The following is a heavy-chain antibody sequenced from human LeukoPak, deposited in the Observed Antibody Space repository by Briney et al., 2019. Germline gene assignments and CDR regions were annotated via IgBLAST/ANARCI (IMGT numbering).Heavy chain of an antibody. Sequence: GGSLRLSCAASGFTFSSYSMNWVRQAPGKGLEWVSSISSSSSYIYYADSVRGRFTISRDNAKNSLYLQMNSLRAEDTAVYYCARGSRDDYSNPPFDHWGQGTLVTVPS. V-gene: IGHV3-21*01. CDR1: GFTFSSYS. J-gene: IGHJ4*02. CDR2: ISSSSSYI. D-gene: IGHD4-11*01. CDR3: ARGSRDDYSNPPFDH.